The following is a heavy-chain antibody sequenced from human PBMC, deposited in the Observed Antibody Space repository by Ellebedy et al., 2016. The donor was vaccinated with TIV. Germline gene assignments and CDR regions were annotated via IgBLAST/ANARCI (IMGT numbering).Heavy chain of an antibody. CDR3: ARGIVGATYFDY. Sequence: GESLKISCTGSGYSFSTYWIGWVRQTPGKGLEWMGIIYPGDSETRYSPSFQGQVSISVDKSIRNAYLQWSSLKASDTAMYYCARGIVGATYFDYWGQGTMVIVSS. J-gene: IGHJ4*02. V-gene: IGHV5-51*01. CDR1: GYSFSTYW. D-gene: IGHD1-26*01. CDR2: IYPGDSET.